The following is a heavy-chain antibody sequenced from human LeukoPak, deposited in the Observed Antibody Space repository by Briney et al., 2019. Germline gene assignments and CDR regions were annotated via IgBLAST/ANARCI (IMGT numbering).Heavy chain of an antibody. D-gene: IGHD4-17*01. Sequence: GGSLRLSCAASGFTFSSYAMRWLRQAPGKGLVWVSDFSGSGGSTYYADSVKGRFTISRDNSKNTLYLQMNSLRAEDTAVYYCAKALGSGDYNHPFDYWGQGTLVTVSS. J-gene: IGHJ4*02. V-gene: IGHV3-23*01. CDR1: GFTFSSYA. CDR2: FSGSGGST. CDR3: AKALGSGDYNHPFDY.